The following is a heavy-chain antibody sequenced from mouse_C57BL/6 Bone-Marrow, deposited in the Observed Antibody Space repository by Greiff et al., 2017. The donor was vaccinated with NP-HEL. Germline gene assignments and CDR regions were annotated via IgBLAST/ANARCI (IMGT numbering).Heavy chain of an antibody. CDR1: GFTFSSYG. Sequence: EVQLVESGGDLVKPGGSLKLSCAASGFTFSSYGMSWVRQTPDKRLEWVATISSGGSYTYYPDSVKGRFTISRDNAKNPLYLQMSSRKSEDTAMYYCARQRSGYFDYWGQGTTLTVSS. D-gene: IGHD1-1*01. CDR2: ISSGGSYT. CDR3: ARQRSGYFDY. V-gene: IGHV5-6*01. J-gene: IGHJ2*01.